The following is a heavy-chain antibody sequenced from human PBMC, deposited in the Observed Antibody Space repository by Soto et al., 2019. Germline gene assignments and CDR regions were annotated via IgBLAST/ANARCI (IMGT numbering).Heavy chain of an antibody. CDR1: GYSFTSYW. V-gene: IGHV5-51*01. J-gene: IGHJ3*02. Sequence: GESLKISCKGSGYSFTSYWIGWVRQMPGKGLEWMGIIYPGDSDTRYSPSFQGQVTISADKSISTAYLQWSSLKASDTAMYYCAIRHKYYYDSSGYAFDIWGQGTMVTVSS. CDR3: AIRHKYYYDSSGYAFDI. D-gene: IGHD3-22*01. CDR2: IYPGDSDT.